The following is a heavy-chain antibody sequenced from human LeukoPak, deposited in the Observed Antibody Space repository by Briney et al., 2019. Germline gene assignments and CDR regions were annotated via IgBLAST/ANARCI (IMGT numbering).Heavy chain of an antibody. J-gene: IGHJ4*02. CDR3: VRDGTVEVATMDFDY. D-gene: IGHD5-24*01. V-gene: IGHV3-30-3*01. Sequence: PGGSLRLSCAASGFTFSSYAMHWVRQAPGKGLEWVAVISYDGSNKYYADSVKGRFTISRDNARKSLYLQMTSLRAEDTAVYYCVRDGTVEVATMDFDYWGQGTLVTVSS. CDR2: ISYDGSNK. CDR1: GFTFSSYA.